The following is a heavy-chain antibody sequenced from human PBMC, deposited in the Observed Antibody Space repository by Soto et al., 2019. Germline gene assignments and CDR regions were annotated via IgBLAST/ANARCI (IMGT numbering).Heavy chain of an antibody. CDR1: GGTFSSYA. D-gene: IGHD3-10*01. CDR3: ARSGSGSPDYYYYYGMDV. J-gene: IGHJ6*02. V-gene: IGHV1-69*13. CDR2: IIPIFGTA. Sequence: RASVKVSCKASGGTFSSYAISWVRQAPGQGLEWMGGIIPIFGTANYAQKFQGRVTITADESTSTAYMELSSLRSEDTAVYYCARSGSGSPDYYYYYGMDVWGQGTTVTVSS.